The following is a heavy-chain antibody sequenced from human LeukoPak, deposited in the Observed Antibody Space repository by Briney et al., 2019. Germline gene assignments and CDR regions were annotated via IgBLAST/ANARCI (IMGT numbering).Heavy chain of an antibody. V-gene: IGHV3-64D*06. CDR1: GFTFSNSW. Sequence: GGSLRLSCAASGFTFSNSWMHWVRQAPGKGLEYVSGISRNGGSTYYADSVKGRFTISRDNSKNTLYLQMSSLRAEDTAVYYCVKESGFMVAPNSAFDIWGQGTMVTVSS. CDR2: ISRNGGST. D-gene: IGHD4/OR15-4a*01. CDR3: VKESGFMVAPNSAFDI. J-gene: IGHJ3*02.